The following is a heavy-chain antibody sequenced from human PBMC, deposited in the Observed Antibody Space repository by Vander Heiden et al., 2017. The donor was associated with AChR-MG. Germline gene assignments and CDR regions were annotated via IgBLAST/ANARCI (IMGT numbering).Heavy chain of an antibody. CDR1: GFPFDDYT. Sequence: EVQLVESGGGVVQPGGSLRLSCAASGFPFDDYTMHWVRQAPGKGLEWVSLISWEGGTTYYADSVKGRFTISRDNNKNSLFLQINSLRTEDTALYYCVKDMAYGSGRGGMDVWGQGTTVTVS. CDR3: VKDMAYGSGRGGMDV. CDR2: ISWEGGTT. V-gene: IGHV3-43*01. J-gene: IGHJ6*02. D-gene: IGHD3-10*01.